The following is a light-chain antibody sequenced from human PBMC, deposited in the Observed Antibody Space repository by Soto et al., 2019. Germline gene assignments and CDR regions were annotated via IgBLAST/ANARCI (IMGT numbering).Light chain of an antibody. CDR3: QQYYNTPLT. Sequence: DIVMTQSPDSLAVSLGERATINCKSSQSVLYSSNNKNYLAWYQQKPGQPPKLLIYWASTREFGVPDRFSGSGSGTDFTLTTSSLQAEDVAVYYYQQYYNTPLTFGGGTKVEIK. J-gene: IGKJ4*01. V-gene: IGKV4-1*01. CDR2: WAS. CDR1: QSVLYSSNNKNY.